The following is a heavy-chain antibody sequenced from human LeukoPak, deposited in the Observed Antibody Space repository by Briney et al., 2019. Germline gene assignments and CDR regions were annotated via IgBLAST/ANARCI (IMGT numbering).Heavy chain of an antibody. D-gene: IGHD1-1*01. CDR1: GGSISDNDW. CDR2: SYHSGST. J-gene: IGHJ3*01. V-gene: IGHV4-4*02. Sequence: SETLSLTCTVSGGSISDNDWWTWIRQSPGKGLEWIGDSYHSGSTSYNPSLRSRVTISLDKSKKQVSLKFNSVTATDTAMYYCAKVDIMTTPGAFAVWGQGTMVTVSS. CDR3: AKVDIMTTPGAFAV.